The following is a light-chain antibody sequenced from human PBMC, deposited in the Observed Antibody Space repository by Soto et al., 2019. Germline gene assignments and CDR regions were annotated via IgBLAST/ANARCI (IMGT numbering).Light chain of an antibody. Sequence: DIQMTQSPSSVSASVGDRVTITCRASQSISSYLNWYQQKPGKAPKLLIYAASSLQSGVPSRFSGSGSGTDFTLTINSLQPEDFATYYCQQSYSTPQTFGQGTKVEIK. CDR1: QSISSY. V-gene: IGKV1-39*01. CDR2: AAS. J-gene: IGKJ1*01. CDR3: QQSYSTPQT.